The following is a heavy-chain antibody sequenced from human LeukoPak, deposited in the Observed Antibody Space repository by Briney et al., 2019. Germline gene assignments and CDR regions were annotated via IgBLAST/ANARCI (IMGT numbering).Heavy chain of an antibody. Sequence: GGSLRLSCAASGFTFSACTMYWVRQVPGRGPEWVANVNRDGSETYYLDSVKGRFTISKDNAKNSLYLQMNSLRAEDTALYHCARNNGMDVWGQGTTVIVSS. CDR2: VNRDGSET. J-gene: IGHJ6*02. V-gene: IGHV3-7*03. CDR1: GFTFSACT. CDR3: ARNNGMDV.